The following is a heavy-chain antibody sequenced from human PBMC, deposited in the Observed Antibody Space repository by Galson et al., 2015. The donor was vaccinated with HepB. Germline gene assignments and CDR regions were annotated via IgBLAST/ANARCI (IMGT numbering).Heavy chain of an antibody. Sequence: SLRLSCAASGFTFSSYWMSWVRQAPGKGLEWVANIKQDGSEKYYVDSVKGRFTISRDNAKNSLYLQMNSLRAEDTAVYYCARDRGRIYDYVWGSYRPSRYWGQGTLVTVSS. CDR2: IKQDGSEK. D-gene: IGHD3-16*02. J-gene: IGHJ4*02. V-gene: IGHV3-7*03. CDR1: GFTFSSYW. CDR3: ARDRGRIYDYVWGSYRPSRY.